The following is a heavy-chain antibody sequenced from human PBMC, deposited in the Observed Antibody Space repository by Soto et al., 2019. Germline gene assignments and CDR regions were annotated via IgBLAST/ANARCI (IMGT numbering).Heavy chain of an antibody. CDR1: CESFSGYS. Sequence: SETLSLTCAVYCESFSGYSWNWIRQPPGKGLEWIGSIYYSGSTYYNPSVKSRVTISVDTSKNQFSLKLSSVTGADTAVYYCARLRNWNDVPFYYYYGMDVWGQGTTVNVSS. CDR3: ARLRNWNDVPFYYYYGMDV. J-gene: IGHJ6*02. CDR2: IYYSGST. V-gene: IGHV4-34*01. D-gene: IGHD1-1*01.